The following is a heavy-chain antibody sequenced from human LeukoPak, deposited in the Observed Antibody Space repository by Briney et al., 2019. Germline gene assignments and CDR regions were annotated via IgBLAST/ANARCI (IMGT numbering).Heavy chain of an antibody. D-gene: IGHD2-2*01. V-gene: IGHV3-53*01. J-gene: IGHJ4*02. CDR1: GFTVSSNY. Sequence: GGALRLSCAASGFTVSSNYMTWVRQAPGKGLEWVSYSGGTTYYADSVKGRFTISRDNPKNTLYLQMSSLRAEDTAVYYCARSTVVQGYCSSPSCPLIYWGQGTLVTVSS. CDR2: SGGTT. CDR3: ARSTVVQGYCSSPSCPLIY.